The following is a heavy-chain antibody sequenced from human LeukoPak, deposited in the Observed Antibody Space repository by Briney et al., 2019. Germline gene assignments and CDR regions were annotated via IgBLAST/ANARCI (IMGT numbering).Heavy chain of an antibody. V-gene: IGHV3-30*18. CDR1: GFTFSNYG. J-gene: IGHJ4*01. Sequence: GGSLRLSCVASGFTFSNYGMHWVRQAPGKGLEWVAIISYDGDTKRYADSVKGRFTISRDNSRNTLYLQMNNLRPEDRAVYFCAKDNNWLYYFDYWGHGTLVSVTS. CDR3: AKDNNWLYYFDY. CDR2: ISYDGDTK. D-gene: IGHD5-24*01.